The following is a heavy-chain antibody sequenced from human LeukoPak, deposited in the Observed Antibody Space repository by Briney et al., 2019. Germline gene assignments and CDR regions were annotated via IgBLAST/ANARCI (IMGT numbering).Heavy chain of an antibody. CDR2: ISYDGSNK. V-gene: IGHV3-30-3*01. Sequence: HPGGSLRLSCAASGFTFSSYAMHWVRQAPGKGLEWVAVISYDGSNKYYADSVKGRFTISRDNSKNTLYLQMNSLRAEDTAVYYCARRNSRRDGYCCPDYWGQGTLVTVSS. D-gene: IGHD5-24*01. J-gene: IGHJ4*02. CDR1: GFTFSSYA. CDR3: ARRNSRRDGYCCPDY.